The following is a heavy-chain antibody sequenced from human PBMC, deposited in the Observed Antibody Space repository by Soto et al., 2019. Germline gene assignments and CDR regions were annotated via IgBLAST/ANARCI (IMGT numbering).Heavy chain of an antibody. Sequence: QVQLVQSGAEVKKPGASVKLSCKASGYTFTNYYIHWVRQAPGQGLEWMAIINPNGGSTNYAQKFQGRVTQTRDTSTSTVYMDLSSLKSEDTAVYYCARGLAAGDYWGQGTLVTVSS. CDR2: INPNGGST. V-gene: IGHV1-46*01. CDR1: GYTFTNYY. D-gene: IGHD6-13*01. J-gene: IGHJ4*02. CDR3: ARGLAAGDY.